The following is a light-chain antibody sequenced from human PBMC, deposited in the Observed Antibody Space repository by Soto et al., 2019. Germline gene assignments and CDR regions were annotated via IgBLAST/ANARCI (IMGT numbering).Light chain of an antibody. Sequence: DIQMTQSPSTLSSSVGDRVTITRRASQSIITYLAWYQQKPGKAPKLLIYDASSLESGVPSRFSGSGSGTEFTLTISSLQPDDFATYYCQQYQSYPYTFAQGTRLEIK. V-gene: IGKV1-5*01. CDR1: QSIITY. J-gene: IGKJ2*01. CDR3: QQYQSYPYT. CDR2: DAS.